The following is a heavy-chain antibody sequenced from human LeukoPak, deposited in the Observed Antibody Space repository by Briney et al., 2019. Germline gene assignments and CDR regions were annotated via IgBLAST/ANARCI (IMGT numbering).Heavy chain of an antibody. CDR1: GFTFSSYA. V-gene: IGHV3-23*01. Sequence: QSGGSLRLSCAASGFTFSSYAMSWVRQDPGKGLEWVSAISGSGGSTYYADSVKGRFTISRDNSKNTLYLQMNSLRAEDTAVYYCAKRLLSGSLYYWGQGTLLTVSS. CDR3: AKRLLSGSLYY. J-gene: IGHJ4*02. D-gene: IGHD1-26*01. CDR2: ISGSGGST.